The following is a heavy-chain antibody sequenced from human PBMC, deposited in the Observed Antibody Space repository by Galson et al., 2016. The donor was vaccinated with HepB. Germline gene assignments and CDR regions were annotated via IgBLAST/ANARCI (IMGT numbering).Heavy chain of an antibody. V-gene: IGHV6-1*01. D-gene: IGHD3-10*01. J-gene: IGHJ6*02. Sequence: CAISGDSVYNNGAAWVWIRQSPSRGLEWLGRTFYRSTWENHYAGSVINRITISPDTSRNQFSLHLHSLTPEDTAVYYCARAVMLGRGMDVWGQGTTVTVPS. CDR1: GDSVYNNGAA. CDR3: ARAVMLGRGMDV. CDR2: TFYRSTWEN.